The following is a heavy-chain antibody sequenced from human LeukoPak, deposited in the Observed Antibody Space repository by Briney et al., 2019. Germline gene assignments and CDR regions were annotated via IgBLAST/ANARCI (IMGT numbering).Heavy chain of an antibody. J-gene: IGHJ4*02. CDR2: IYTRGST. CDR3: ATGIAVAGTFDY. D-gene: IGHD6-19*01. V-gene: IGHV4-61*02. CDR1: GGSLSSGSYY. Sequence: SQTLSLTCTVSGGSLSSGSYYWSWIRQPAGKGLEWIGRIYTRGSTKYNPSLKSRVTISVDTSKNQFSLKLSSVTAADTAVYYCATGIAVAGTFDYWGQGTLVTVSS.